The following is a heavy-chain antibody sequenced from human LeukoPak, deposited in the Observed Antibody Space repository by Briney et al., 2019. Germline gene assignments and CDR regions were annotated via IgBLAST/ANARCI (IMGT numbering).Heavy chain of an antibody. J-gene: IGHJ4*02. CDR2: MYHSGNT. V-gene: IGHV4-38-2*02. CDR1: GYSISSGYY. CDR3: ASRTGSFDY. D-gene: IGHD1-26*01. Sequence: SETLSLTCSVSGYSISSGYYWAWIRQPPGKGLEWIGSMYHSGNTYFNPSLKSRVTISVDTSKNQVSLKLSSVTAADTAVYYCASRTGSFDYWGQGTLVTVSS.